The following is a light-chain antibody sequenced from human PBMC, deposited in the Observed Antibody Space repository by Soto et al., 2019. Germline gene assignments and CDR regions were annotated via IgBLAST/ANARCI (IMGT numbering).Light chain of an antibody. Sequence: EIGMTQSPATLSVTTGERATLSWWASQRGSSNLAWYQQKHGQAPSPLIYDISARATGIPTRFSGSGYGTEFNLTISSLQPEDFAVYYGQQYNDWPLTFGGGTKVDI. CDR1: QRGSSN. CDR3: QQYNDWPLT. CDR2: DIS. V-gene: IGKV3D-15*01. J-gene: IGKJ4*01.